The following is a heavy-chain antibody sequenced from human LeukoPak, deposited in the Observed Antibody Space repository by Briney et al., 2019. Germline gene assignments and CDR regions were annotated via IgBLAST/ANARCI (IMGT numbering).Heavy chain of an antibody. CDR1: GFTFTDYN. V-gene: IGHV3-30*04. Sequence: PGGSLRLSCVVSGFTFTDYNMDWVRQAPGKGPEWVARISYHGRNKHYADSVQGRLTISRDTSKNTLYLQMNNLRLEDTAVYYCARRADWEFGDYFDNWGQGTLVTVAS. CDR2: ISYHGRNK. D-gene: IGHD2-21*01. CDR3: ARRADWEFGDYFDN. J-gene: IGHJ4*01.